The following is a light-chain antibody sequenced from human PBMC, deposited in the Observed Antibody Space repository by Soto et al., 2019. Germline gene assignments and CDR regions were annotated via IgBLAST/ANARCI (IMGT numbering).Light chain of an antibody. CDR2: GAS. Sequence: VMTQSPDTLSVSPGERVTLSCRASQSVSSKLAWYQQKPGQAPRLLIYGASTRATGTPARFSGSGSGTEFTLTVSSLQSEDFAVYYCQQYNNWPPYTFGQGTKLEIK. J-gene: IGKJ2*01. CDR3: QQYNNWPPYT. V-gene: IGKV3D-15*01. CDR1: QSVSSK.